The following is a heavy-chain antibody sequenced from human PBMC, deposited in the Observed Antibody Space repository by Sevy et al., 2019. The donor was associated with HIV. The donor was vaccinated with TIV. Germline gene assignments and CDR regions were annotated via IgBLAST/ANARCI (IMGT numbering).Heavy chain of an antibody. V-gene: IGHV3-15*01. Sequence: GGSLRLSCAASGFTFSNAWMSWVRQAPGKGLEWVGRIKSKTDGGTTDYAAPVKGRFTISRDDSKNTLYLQMNSLKTADTAVYYCTGGSEADYDYVCGSLDAFDIWGQGTMVTVSS. CDR1: GFTFSNAW. J-gene: IGHJ3*02. CDR3: TGGSEADYDYVCGSLDAFDI. D-gene: IGHD3-16*01. CDR2: IKSKTDGGTT.